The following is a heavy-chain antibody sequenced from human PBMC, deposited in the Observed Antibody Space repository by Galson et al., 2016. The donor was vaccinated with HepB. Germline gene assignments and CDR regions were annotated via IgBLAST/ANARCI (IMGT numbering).Heavy chain of an antibody. Sequence: CAISGDSVSGNSVAWMWIRQSPSRGLEWLGRTFYRSQWHYDYAESVKSRITIIPDTSKNQFSLQLSSVTPEDTAVYYCVRAVPNWNYGMDVWGQGTAVTVSS. CDR2: TFYRSQWHY. J-gene: IGHJ6*02. V-gene: IGHV6-1*01. CDR3: VRAVPNWNYGMDV. D-gene: IGHD1-1*01. CDR1: GDSVSGNSVA.